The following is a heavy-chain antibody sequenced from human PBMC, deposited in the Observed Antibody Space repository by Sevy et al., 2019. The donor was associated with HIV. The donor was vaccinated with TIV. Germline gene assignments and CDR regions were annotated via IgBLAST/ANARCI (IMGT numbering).Heavy chain of an antibody. V-gene: IGHV3-30*18. J-gene: IGHJ4*02. D-gene: IGHD3-10*01. Sequence: GGSLRLSCAASGFTFSSYGMHWVRQAPGKGLEWVAVISYDGSNKYYADSVKGRFTISRDNSKNTLYLQMNSLRAEDTAVYYCAKDTTAWFAPYYFDYWGQGTLVTVS. CDR3: AKDTTAWFAPYYFDY. CDR2: ISYDGSNK. CDR1: GFTFSSYG.